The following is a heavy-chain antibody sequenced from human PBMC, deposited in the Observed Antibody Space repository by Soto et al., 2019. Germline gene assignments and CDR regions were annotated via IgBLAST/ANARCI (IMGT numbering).Heavy chain of an antibody. Sequence: QVQLQESGPGLVKPSETLSLTCTVSGGSISSYYWSWIRQPPGKGLEWIGYIYYSGSTNYNPSLKSRVTISVDTSNNQFSLKLNSMTAADTAVYYCARHNYGSGSTYFDYWGQGTLFTVSS. CDR1: GGSISSYY. D-gene: IGHD3-10*01. J-gene: IGHJ4*02. V-gene: IGHV4-59*08. CDR3: ARHNYGSGSTYFDY. CDR2: IYYSGST.